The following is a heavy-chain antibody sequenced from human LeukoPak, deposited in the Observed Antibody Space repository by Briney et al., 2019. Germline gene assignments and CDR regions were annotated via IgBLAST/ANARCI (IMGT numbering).Heavy chain of an antibody. D-gene: IGHD3-10*01. CDR3: ARGVIYFGSGTSAAFDY. CDR1: GGSISSGGYS. CDR2: IYHSGST. J-gene: IGHJ4*02. Sequence: SETLSLTCAVSGGSISSGGYSWSWIRQPPGKGLEWIGYIYHSGSTYYNPSLKSRVTISVDRSKNQFSLKLTSVTAADTAVYYCARGVIYFGSGTSAAFDYWGQGALVTVSS. V-gene: IGHV4-30-2*01.